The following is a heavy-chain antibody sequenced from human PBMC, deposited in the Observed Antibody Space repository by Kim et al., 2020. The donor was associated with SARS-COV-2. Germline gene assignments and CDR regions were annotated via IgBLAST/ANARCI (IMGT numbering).Heavy chain of an antibody. CDR2: PIFGKA. V-gene: IGHV1-69*01. Sequence: PIFGKANYAQKFQGRVTITADESTSTAYMELSSLRSEDTAVYYCARDPNYWGQGTLVTVSS. CDR3: ARDPNY. J-gene: IGHJ4*02.